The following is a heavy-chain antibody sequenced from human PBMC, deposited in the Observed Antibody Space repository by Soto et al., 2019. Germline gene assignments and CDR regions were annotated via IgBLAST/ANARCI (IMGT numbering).Heavy chain of an antibody. J-gene: IGHJ6*02. D-gene: IGHD4-17*01. V-gene: IGHV3-23*01. CDR2: ISGSGGST. CDR3: AKDLEYYGIIYYYYYGMDV. Sequence: GGSLRLSCAASGFTFSSYAMSWVRQAPGKGLEWVSAISGSGGSTYYADSVKGRFTISRDNSKNTLYLQMKSLRAEDTAVYYCAKDLEYYGIIYYYYYGMDVWGQGTTVTVSS. CDR1: GFTFSSYA.